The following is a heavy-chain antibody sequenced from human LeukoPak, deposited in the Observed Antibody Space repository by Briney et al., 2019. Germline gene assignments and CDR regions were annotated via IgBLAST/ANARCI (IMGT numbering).Heavy chain of an antibody. CDR3: ARGDKQNYYYYYMDV. V-gene: IGHV4-34*01. J-gene: IGHJ6*03. D-gene: IGHD1/OR15-1a*01. CDR1: GGSFSGYY. CDR2: INHSGST. Sequence: SETLSLTCAVYGGSFSGYYWSWIRQPPGKGLEWSGEINHSGSTNYNPSLKSRVTISVDTSKNQFSLKLSSVTAADTAVYYCARGDKQNYYYYYMDVWGKGTTVTVSS.